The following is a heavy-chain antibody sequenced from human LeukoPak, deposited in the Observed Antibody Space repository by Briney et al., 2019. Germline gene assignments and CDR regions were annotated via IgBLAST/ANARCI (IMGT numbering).Heavy chain of an antibody. V-gene: IGHV4-59*01. Sequence: ASETLSLTCTVSGGSISTYYWSWIRQPPGKGLEWIGYIPYTVTSNYNPSLKSRVTISVDTSKNQFSLKLSSVTAADTAVYYCARVGDWNDLVYWGQGTLVTVSS. CDR1: GGSISTYY. CDR2: IPYTVTS. D-gene: IGHD1-1*01. J-gene: IGHJ4*02. CDR3: ARVGDWNDLVY.